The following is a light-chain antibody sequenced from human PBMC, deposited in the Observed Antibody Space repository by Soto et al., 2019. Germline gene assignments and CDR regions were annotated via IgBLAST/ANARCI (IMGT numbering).Light chain of an antibody. CDR2: KAS. Sequence: DIQMTQAPSTRSASVGDRVTITCRASQSISSWLAWYQQKPGKAPKLLIYKASSLESGVPSRFSGSGSGTEFTLTISSLQPDDFATYYCHQYNSYTFGQGTKLEIK. J-gene: IGKJ2*01. CDR3: HQYNSYT. V-gene: IGKV1-5*03. CDR1: QSISSW.